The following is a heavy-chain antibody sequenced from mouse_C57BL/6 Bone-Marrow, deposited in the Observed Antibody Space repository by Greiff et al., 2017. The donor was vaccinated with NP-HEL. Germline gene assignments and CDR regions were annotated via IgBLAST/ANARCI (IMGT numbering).Heavy chain of an antibody. CDR1: GYTFTSYW. J-gene: IGHJ3*01. D-gene: IGHD2-3*01. Sequence: QVQLQQSGAELVRPGSSVKLSCKASGYTFTSYWMHWVKQRPIQGLEWIGNIDPSDSETHYNQKFKDKATLTVDKSSSTAYMQLSSLPSEDSAVYYCAREWDGYYPFAYWGQGTLVTVSA. CDR3: AREWDGYYPFAY. V-gene: IGHV1-52*01. CDR2: IDPSDSET.